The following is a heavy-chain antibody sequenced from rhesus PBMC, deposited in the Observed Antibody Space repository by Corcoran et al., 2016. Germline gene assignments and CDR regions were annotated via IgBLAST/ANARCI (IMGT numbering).Heavy chain of an antibody. CDR2: IYWDNDR. D-gene: IGHD5-24*01. CDR1: GFSLSASGTG. CDR3: ARSLVYSGTSNYFDY. V-gene: IGHV2-1*01. J-gene: IGHJ4*01. Sequence: QVTLKESGPALVRPTQTLTLTCTFSGFSLSASGTGVGWIRPTSRKTLEWLANIYWDNDRRHNTTLKSRLTISKDTSKHQVFLTMTNMDPGDTGTYFCARSLVYSGTSNYFDYWGQGVLLTVSS.